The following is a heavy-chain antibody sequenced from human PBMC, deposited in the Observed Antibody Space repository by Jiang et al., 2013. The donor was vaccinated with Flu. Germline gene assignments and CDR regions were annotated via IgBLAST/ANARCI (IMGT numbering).Heavy chain of an antibody. D-gene: IGHD6-6*01. CDR2: IYYSGST. V-gene: IGHV4-59*01. Sequence: GKGLEWIGYIYYSGSTNYNPSLKSRVTISVDTSKNQFSLKLSSVTAADTAVYYCARERSSSLYFDYWGQGTLVTVSS. CDR3: ARERSSSLYFDY. J-gene: IGHJ4*02.